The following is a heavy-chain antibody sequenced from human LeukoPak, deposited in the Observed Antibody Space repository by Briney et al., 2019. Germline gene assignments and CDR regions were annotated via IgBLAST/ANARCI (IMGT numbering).Heavy chain of an antibody. CDR1: GGSISSYY. V-gene: IGHV4-4*07. J-gene: IGHJ4*02. CDR3: ASTRTEYCGGDCYPGYYSFFDY. D-gene: IGHD2-21*02. CDR2: IYTSGST. Sequence: PSETLSLTCTVSGGSISSYYWSWIRQPAGKGLEWIGRIYTSGSTNYNPSLKSRVTMSVDTSKNQFSLKLSSVTAADTAVYYCASTRTEYCGGDCYPGYYSFFDYWGQGTLVTVSS.